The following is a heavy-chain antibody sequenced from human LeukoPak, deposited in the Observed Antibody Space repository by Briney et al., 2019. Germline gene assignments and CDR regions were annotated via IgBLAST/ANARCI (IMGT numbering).Heavy chain of an antibody. Sequence: PGRSLRLSCAASGFTFSSYAMHWVRQAPGKGLEWVSSISSSSSYIYYADSVKGRFTISRDNAKNSLYLQMNSLRAEDTAVYYCARRNSGWETLDYWGQGTLVTVSS. CDR1: GFTFSSYA. CDR3: ARRNSGWETLDY. D-gene: IGHD6-19*01. V-gene: IGHV3-21*01. J-gene: IGHJ4*02. CDR2: ISSSSSYI.